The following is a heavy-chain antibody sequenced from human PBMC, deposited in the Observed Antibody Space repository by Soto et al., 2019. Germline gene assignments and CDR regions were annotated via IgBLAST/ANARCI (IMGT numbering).Heavy chain of an antibody. J-gene: IGHJ6*02. CDR2: INPNSGGT. CDR3: ARDQVGAKGYYGMDV. V-gene: IGHV1-2*04. Sequence: QVQLVQSGAEVKKPGASVKVSCKASGYTFTGYYMHWVRQAPGQGLEWMGWINPNSGGTNYAQKFQGWVTMTRDTSISTAYMELSRLRSDDTAVYYCARDQVGAKGYYGMDVWGQGTTVTVSS. D-gene: IGHD1-26*01. CDR1: GYTFTGYY.